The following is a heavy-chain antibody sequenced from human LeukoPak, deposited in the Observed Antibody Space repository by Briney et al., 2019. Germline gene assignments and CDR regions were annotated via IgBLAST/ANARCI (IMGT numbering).Heavy chain of an antibody. CDR1: GFTISSNY. CDR3: ARDRLPRKEDYYYGMDV. J-gene: IGHJ6*02. V-gene: IGHV3-66*01. CDR2: IYSGGST. Sequence: PGGSLRLFCAASGFTISSNYMSWVRQAPGKGLEWVSVIYSGGSTYYADSVKGRFTISRDNSKNTLYLQMNSLRAEDTAVYYCARDRLPRKEDYYYGMDVWGQGTTVTVSS. D-gene: IGHD2-15*01.